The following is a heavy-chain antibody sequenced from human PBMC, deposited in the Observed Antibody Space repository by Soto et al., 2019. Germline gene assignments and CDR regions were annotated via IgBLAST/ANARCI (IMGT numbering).Heavy chain of an antibody. CDR2: IYYSGST. CDR3: ARDGLVYGDYHTRGPFDY. Sequence: KPSETLSLTCTVSGGSISSGGYYWSWIRQHPGKGLEWIGYIYYSGSTYYNPSLKSRVTISVDTSKNQFSLKLSSVTAADTAVYYCARDGLVYGDYHTRGPFDYWGQGTLVTVSS. J-gene: IGHJ4*02. CDR1: GGSISSGGYY. D-gene: IGHD4-17*01. V-gene: IGHV4-31*03.